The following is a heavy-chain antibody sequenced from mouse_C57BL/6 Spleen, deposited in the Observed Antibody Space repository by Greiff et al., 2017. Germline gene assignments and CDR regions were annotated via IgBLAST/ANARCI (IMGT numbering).Heavy chain of an antibody. CDR3: ARGGYGSPFDY. CDR1: GYTFTTYP. CDR2: FHPYNDDT. V-gene: IGHV1-47*01. J-gene: IGHJ2*01. Sequence: QVQLQQSGAELVKPGASVKMSCKASGYTFTTYPIEWMKQNHGKSLEWIGNFHPYNDDTKYNEKFKGKATLTVEKSASTVYLDLSRLTTDDAAVYNCARGGYGSPFDYWGQGTTLTVSS. D-gene: IGHD1-1*01.